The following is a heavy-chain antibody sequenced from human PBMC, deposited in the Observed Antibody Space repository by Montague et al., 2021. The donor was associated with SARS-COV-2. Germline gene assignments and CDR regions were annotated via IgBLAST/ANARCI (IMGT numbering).Heavy chain of an antibody. CDR3: ARVKWELSVGNVFDI. CDR1: GGSISSSSYY. V-gene: IGHV4-39*01. D-gene: IGHD1-26*01. CDR2: IYHSGST. Sequence: SETLSLTYTVSGGSISSSSYYWAWICQPPGKGLEWIGSIYHSGSTFYNPSLKSRVSMSVDTSKNQFSLKLSPVTAADTAMYYCARVKWELSVGNVFDIWGQGTMVTVSS. J-gene: IGHJ3*02.